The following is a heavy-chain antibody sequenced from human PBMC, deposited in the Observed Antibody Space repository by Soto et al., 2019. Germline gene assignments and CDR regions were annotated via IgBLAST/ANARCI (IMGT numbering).Heavy chain of an antibody. CDR2: ISTDGSGK. V-gene: IGHV3-11*01. D-gene: IGHD6-13*01. Sequence: GGSLRLSCAASGFIFTDYYMSWIRQAPGGGLEWVSYISTDGSGKYYADSVKGRFTISRDNADNSLFLQMNSLRAEDTAVYYCARLVTTAAAGTVDYWGQGTQVTVSS. J-gene: IGHJ4*02. CDR3: ARLVTTAAAGTVDY. CDR1: GFIFTDYY.